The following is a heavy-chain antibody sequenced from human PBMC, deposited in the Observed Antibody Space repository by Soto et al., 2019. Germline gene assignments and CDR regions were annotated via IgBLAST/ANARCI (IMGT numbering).Heavy chain of an antibody. CDR1: GFTFSSYA. J-gene: IGHJ4*02. Sequence: GGSLRLSCSASGFTFSSYAMHWVRQAPGKGLEYVSAISSNGGSTYYADSVKGRFTISRDNSKNTLYLKMSSLRAEDTDVYYCVKDFWDYYDSSGSQGNWGQGTLVTVSS. V-gene: IGHV3-64D*06. CDR2: ISSNGGST. D-gene: IGHD3-22*01. CDR3: VKDFWDYYDSSGSQGN.